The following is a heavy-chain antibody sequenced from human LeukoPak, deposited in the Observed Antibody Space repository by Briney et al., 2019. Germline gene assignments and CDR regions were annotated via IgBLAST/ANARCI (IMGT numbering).Heavy chain of an antibody. CDR1: GFTFSRYA. CDR3: AKDSVVIAVAGREY. Sequence: GGSLRLSCAASGFTFSRYAMRWVRQAPGKGLGWVSSISGCGSSTYYADSVKGRFTISRDNSKHTLYLQMNSLRVEDTAVYYCAKDSVVIAVAGREYWGQGTLVTVSS. J-gene: IGHJ4*02. D-gene: IGHD6-19*01. V-gene: IGHV3-23*01. CDR2: ISGCGSST.